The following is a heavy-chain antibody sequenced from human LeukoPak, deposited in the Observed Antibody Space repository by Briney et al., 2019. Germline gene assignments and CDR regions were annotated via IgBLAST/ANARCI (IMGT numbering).Heavy chain of an antibody. CDR1: GYTFTSYD. V-gene: IGHV1-8*01. CDR2: MNPNSGNT. J-gene: IGHJ3*02. Sequence: GASVKVSCKASGYTFTSYDINWVRQATGQGLEWMGWMNPNSGNTGYAQKFQGRVTITRNTSISTAYMELSSLRSEDTAVYYCARAIKETPTGAIDAFDIWGQGTMVTVSS. D-gene: IGHD3-10*01. CDR3: ARAIKETPTGAIDAFDI.